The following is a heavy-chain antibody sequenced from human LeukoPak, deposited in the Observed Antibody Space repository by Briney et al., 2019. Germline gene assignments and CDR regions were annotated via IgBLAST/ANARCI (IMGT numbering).Heavy chain of an antibody. J-gene: IGHJ4*02. CDR1: GFTFSRHA. V-gene: IGHV3-23*01. Sequence: GGSLRLSCAASGFTFSRHAMTWVRQAPGKGLEWVSLISSGGGSTYYADSVKGRFTFSRDNSKNTLYLQMNSLRAEDTAVYYCVRIDYGGHSADYWGQGTLVTVSS. CDR2: ISSGGGST. CDR3: VRIDYGGHSADY. D-gene: IGHD4-23*01.